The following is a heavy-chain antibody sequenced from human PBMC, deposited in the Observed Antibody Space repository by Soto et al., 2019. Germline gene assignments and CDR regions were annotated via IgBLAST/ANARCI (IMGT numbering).Heavy chain of an antibody. Sequence: PSETLSLTCAVYGGFLSESYWTWIRQPPGKGLEWIGEINHVGGTNYNPSLKSRVTMSVDTSQNQFSLRLISVTAADTAMYFCVRIRYQLPSSVLWLEHWGKGNTVTVSA. CDR3: VRIRYQLPSSVLWLEH. J-gene: IGHJ5*02. CDR2: INHVGGT. V-gene: IGHV4-34*01. D-gene: IGHD3-16*01. CDR1: GGFLSESY.